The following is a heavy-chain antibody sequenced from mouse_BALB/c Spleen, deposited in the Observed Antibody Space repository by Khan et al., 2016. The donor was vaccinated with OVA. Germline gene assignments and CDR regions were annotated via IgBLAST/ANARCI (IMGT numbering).Heavy chain of an antibody. Sequence: QIQLVQSGPELKKPGETVKISCKASESTFTNYGMNWVKQAPGKGLKWMGWINTYTGEPTYADGFKGRFAFSLDTSASTAYLQINDLNNEDTATYFGATSNYRYDRHFDFWGAGATVTVSS. CDR2: INTYTGEP. CDR3: ATSNYRYDRHFDF. D-gene: IGHD2-14*01. V-gene: IGHV9-3-1*01. CDR1: ESTFTNYG. J-gene: IGHJ1*01.